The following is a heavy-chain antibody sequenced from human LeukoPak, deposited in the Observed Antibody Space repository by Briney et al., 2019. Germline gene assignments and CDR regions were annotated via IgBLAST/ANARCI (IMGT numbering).Heavy chain of an antibody. Sequence: ASVKVSCKASGYTFTSYDINWVRQATGQGLEWMGWMNHNSGNTGYAQKFQGRVTMTRNTSISTAYMELSSLRSEDTAVYYCAGLGYCSGGSCYPPLDYYYMDVWGKGTTVTVSS. V-gene: IGHV1-8*01. D-gene: IGHD2-15*01. J-gene: IGHJ6*03. CDR1: GYTFTSYD. CDR2: MNHNSGNT. CDR3: AGLGYCSGGSCYPPLDYYYMDV.